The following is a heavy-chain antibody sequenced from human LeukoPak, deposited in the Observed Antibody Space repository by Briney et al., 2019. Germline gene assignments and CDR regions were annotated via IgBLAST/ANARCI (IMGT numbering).Heavy chain of an antibody. Sequence: GGSLRLSCAASGFTFSSSAMSWVRQAPGKGLEWLSGISGSGGGTYYADSVKGRFTISRDNSKNTLYLQMNSLRAEDTAVYYCAKSLGEDYDFWSGYYYWGQGTLVTVSS. CDR3: AKSLGEDYDFWSGYYY. D-gene: IGHD3-3*01. V-gene: IGHV3-23*01. CDR1: GFTFSSSA. CDR2: ISGSGGGT. J-gene: IGHJ4*02.